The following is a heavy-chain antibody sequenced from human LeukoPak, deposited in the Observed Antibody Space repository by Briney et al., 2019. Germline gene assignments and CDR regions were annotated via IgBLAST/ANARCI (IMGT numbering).Heavy chain of an antibody. Sequence: ASVKVSCKASGGTFSSYAISWVRQAPGQGLEWMGWISAYNGNTNYAQKLQGRVTMTTDTSTSTAYMELRSLRSDDTAVYYCARDLHRAYSSSWDYYYGMDVWGQGTTVTVSS. D-gene: IGHD6-13*01. CDR1: GGTFSSYA. CDR3: ARDLHRAYSSSWDYYYGMDV. CDR2: ISAYNGNT. J-gene: IGHJ6*02. V-gene: IGHV1-18*01.